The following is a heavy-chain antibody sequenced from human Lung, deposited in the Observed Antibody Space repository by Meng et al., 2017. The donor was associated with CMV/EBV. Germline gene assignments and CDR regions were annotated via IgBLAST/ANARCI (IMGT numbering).Heavy chain of an antibody. CDR3: ARARFDY. J-gene: IGHJ4*02. Sequence: SXTLSLTCTVSGYSISSGYYWGWVRQPPGKGLEWIGSIYHSGSTYYNPSLKSRVTISVDTSKNQFSLKLSSVTAADTAVYYCARARFDYLGQGRLVTVSS. V-gene: IGHV4-38-2*02. CDR1: GYSISSGYY. CDR2: IYHSGST.